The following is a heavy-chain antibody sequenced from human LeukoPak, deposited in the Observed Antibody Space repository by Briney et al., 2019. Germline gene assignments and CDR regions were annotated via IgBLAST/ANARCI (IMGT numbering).Heavy chain of an antibody. V-gene: IGHV4-59*01. CDR3: ARYNSGWYTHLDY. J-gene: IGHJ4*02. Sequence: SETLSLTCTVSGGSISSYYWSWIRQPPGKGLEWIGYIYYSGSTNYNPSLKSRVTISVDTSKNQFSLKLSSVTAADTAVYYCARYNSGWYTHLDYWGQGTLVTVSS. CDR1: GGSISSYY. D-gene: IGHD6-19*01. CDR2: IYYSGST.